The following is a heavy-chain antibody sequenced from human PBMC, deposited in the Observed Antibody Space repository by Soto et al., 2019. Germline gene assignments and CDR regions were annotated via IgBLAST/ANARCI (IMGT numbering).Heavy chain of an antibody. CDR2: IWYDGSNK. D-gene: IGHD3-3*01. V-gene: IGHV3-33*01. CDR1: GFTFSSYG. CDR3: ARATISGGYYYYGMDV. Sequence: GGSLRLSCAASGFTFSSYGMHWVRQAPGKGLEWVAVIWYDGSNKYYADSVKGRFTISRDNSKNTLYLQMNSLRAEDTAVYYCARATISGGYYYYGMDVWGQGTTVTVSS. J-gene: IGHJ6*02.